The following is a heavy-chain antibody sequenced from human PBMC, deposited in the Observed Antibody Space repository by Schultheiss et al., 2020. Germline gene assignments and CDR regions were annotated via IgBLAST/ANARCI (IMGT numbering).Heavy chain of an antibody. CDR2: INRGGNT. Sequence: SETLSLTCAVYGGSFTGYLWSWIRQSPGKGLEWIGDINRGGNTNYNPSFKSRSTISVDTSKNQFSLRLRAVTAADTAVYYCARTYSDYWRGPGRYFDIWGGGDLVTVSS. CDR1: GGSFTGYL. J-gene: IGHJ2*01. D-gene: IGHD3-3*01. V-gene: IGHV4-34*01. CDR3: ARTYSDYWRGPGRYFDI.